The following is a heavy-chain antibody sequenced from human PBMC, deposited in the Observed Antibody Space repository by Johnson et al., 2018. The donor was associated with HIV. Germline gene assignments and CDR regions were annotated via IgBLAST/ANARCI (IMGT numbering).Heavy chain of an antibody. Sequence: QVQLVESGGGVVQPGRSLRLSCAASGFTFSTYAMHWVRQAPGKGLEWVAVISYDGSDIYHADSVKGRFNISRDNSKNTLYLQMNSLRAEDTAVYYCARSYSGSTWDAFDIWGQGTLVTVSS. CDR1: GFTFSTYA. D-gene: IGHD1-26*01. J-gene: IGHJ3*02. V-gene: IGHV3-30*04. CDR2: ISYDGSDI. CDR3: ARSYSGSTWDAFDI.